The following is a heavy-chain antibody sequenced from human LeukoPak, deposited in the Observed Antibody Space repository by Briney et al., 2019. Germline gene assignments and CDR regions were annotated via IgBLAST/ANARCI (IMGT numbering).Heavy chain of an antibody. CDR3: AGDAGWTFGV. J-gene: IGHJ3*01. CDR1: GFTFSSYW. D-gene: IGHD1-14*01. CDR2: IKQDGSEK. V-gene: IGHV3-7*01. Sequence: SGGSLRLSCAASGFTFSSYWMSWFRQAPGKGLEWVAIIKQDGSEKYYVDSAKGRFTVSRDNAKNSLYLQMDSLRVDDTAVYYCAGDAGWTFGVWGQGTMVTVSS.